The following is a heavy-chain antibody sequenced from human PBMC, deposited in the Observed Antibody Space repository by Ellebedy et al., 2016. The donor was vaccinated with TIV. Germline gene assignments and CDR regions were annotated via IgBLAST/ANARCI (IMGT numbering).Heavy chain of an antibody. D-gene: IGHD6-13*01. CDR1: GFTFSTYW. V-gene: IGHV3-74*01. CDR2: INTDGSST. CDR3: AREVWYPAS. Sequence: PGGSLRPSCAASGFTFSTYWMHWVRQAPGKGLMWVSRINTDGSSTGYADSVKGRFTISRDNAKNTLYLQMNGLSAEDTAVYYCAREVWYPASWGQGTLVTVSS. J-gene: IGHJ4*02.